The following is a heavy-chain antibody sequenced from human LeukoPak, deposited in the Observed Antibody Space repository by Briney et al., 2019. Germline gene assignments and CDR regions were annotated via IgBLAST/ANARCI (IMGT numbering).Heavy chain of an antibody. CDR3: ATGLVGAIPKNHCY. D-gene: IGHD1-26*01. CDR1: GYTLTELS. CDR2: FDPEDGET. V-gene: IGHV1-24*01. J-gene: IGHJ4*02. Sequence: GSSVKVSCKVSGYTLTELSMHWVRQAPGKGLEWMGGFDPEDGETIYAQKFQGRVTMTEDTSTDTAYMELSSLRSEDTAVYYCATGLVGAIPKNHCYWGQGTLVTVSS.